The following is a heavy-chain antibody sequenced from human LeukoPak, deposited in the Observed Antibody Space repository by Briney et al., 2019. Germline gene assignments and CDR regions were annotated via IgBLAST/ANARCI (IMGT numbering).Heavy chain of an antibody. D-gene: IGHD4-17*01. J-gene: IGHJ4*02. V-gene: IGHV3-23*01. CDR2: ITDTGGT. CDR3: AKDRTYGDPIGY. Sequence: GGSLRLSCAASGFTFSSYTMTWFRQAPGKGLDWVAAITDTGGTYYADSVKGRFTILRDNSKNTLYLQLNSLRVEDTALYYCAKDRTYGDPIGYWGQGTLVTVSS. CDR1: GFTFSSYT.